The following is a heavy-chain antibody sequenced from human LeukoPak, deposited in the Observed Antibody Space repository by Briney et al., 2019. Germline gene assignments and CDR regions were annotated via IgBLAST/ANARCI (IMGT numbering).Heavy chain of an antibody. CDR2: IYYSGST. D-gene: IGHD2-2*01. J-gene: IGHJ5*02. Sequence: SETLSLTCTDSGGSICSYYWSWIRQPPGKGLEWIGYIYYSGSTIYDPSLKSRVTISVDTSKNQFSLKLSCVTAADTAVYYCARDCCSSTSCYAGRWFDRWGQGTLVTVSS. V-gene: IGHV4-59*01. CDR3: ARDCCSSTSCYAGRWFDR. CDR1: GGSICSYY.